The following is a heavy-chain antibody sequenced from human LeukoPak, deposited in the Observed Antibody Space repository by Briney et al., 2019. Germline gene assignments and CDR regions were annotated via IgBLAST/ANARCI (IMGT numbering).Heavy chain of an antibody. V-gene: IGHV3-21*01. J-gene: IGHJ6*02. D-gene: IGHD2-21*02. CDR1: GFTFSSYS. Sequence: PGGALRLSCAASGFTFSSYSMNRVRQAPGEGLEGGSSISSSSSYIYYADSVKGRFNISRDNAKNSLYLQMNSLRAEDTAVYYCARDRIIVVVTDGMDVWGQGTTVTVSS. CDR2: ISSSSSYI. CDR3: ARDRIIVVVTDGMDV.